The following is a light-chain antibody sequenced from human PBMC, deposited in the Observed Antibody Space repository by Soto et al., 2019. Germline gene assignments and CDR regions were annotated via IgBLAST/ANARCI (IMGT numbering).Light chain of an antibody. CDR3: ASYTTSSTYV. CDR1: RSDVGGFNY. CDR2: DVS. V-gene: IGLV2-14*03. J-gene: IGLJ1*01. Sequence: SAPTQPAPLSGSPGQSIAISFTGNRSDVGGFNYVSWYQQHPGKAPKFMIYDVSSRPSGVSDRFSGSKSGNTASLTISGLQAEDEADYYCASYTTSSTYVFGTGTKVTVL.